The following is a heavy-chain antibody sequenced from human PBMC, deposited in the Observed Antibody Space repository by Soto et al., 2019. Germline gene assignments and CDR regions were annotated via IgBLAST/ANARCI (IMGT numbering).Heavy chain of an antibody. CDR2: IIPIFGTA. Sequence: QVQLVQSGAEVKKPGSSVKVSCKASGGTFSSYAISWVRQAPGQGLEWMGGIIPIFGTANYAQKFQGRVPIPADEYTSTPYMELSSLRSEDTDVYYCARDHGTIAVAGSFDYWGQGTLVTVSS. V-gene: IGHV1-69*01. CDR3: ARDHGTIAVAGSFDY. CDR1: GGTFSSYA. J-gene: IGHJ4*02. D-gene: IGHD6-19*01.